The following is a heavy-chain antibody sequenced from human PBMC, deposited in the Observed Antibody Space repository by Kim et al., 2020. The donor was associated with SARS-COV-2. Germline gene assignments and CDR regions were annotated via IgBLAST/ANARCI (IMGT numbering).Heavy chain of an antibody. J-gene: IGHJ4*01. CDR3: ARASSTSCFY. V-gene: IGHV3-74*01. Sequence: GGSLRLSCAASGFTFSNYWMHWVRLAPGKGLVWVSRIYSDGTSANYADSVKGRFTISRDNAKNTLFLQMNNLTAEDTAVYYCARASSTSCFYWGQGPLVT. CDR2: IYSDGTSA. D-gene: IGHD2-2*01. CDR1: GFTFSNYW.